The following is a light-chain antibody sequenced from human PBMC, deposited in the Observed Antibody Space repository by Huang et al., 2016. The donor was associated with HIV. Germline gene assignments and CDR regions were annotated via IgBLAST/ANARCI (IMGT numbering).Light chain of an antibody. CDR2: GAA. J-gene: IGKJ1*01. Sequence: DIVMTQSPDSLDVSLGETVTIACRSNQSILLNYNTRDYLAWYQQKSGQPPKLLIYGAATRESGVPDRFSGGGSMTDFSLTISGLQADDAALYYCRQYYDYPPTSGQGTRVEIK. CDR1: QSILLNYNTRDY. CDR3: RQYYDYPPT. V-gene: IGKV4-1*01.